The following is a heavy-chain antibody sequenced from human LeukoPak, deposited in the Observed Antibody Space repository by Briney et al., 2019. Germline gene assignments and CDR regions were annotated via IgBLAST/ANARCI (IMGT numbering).Heavy chain of an antibody. CDR1: GGTFSSCA. CDR2: IIPIFGTA. Sequence: SVKVSCKASGGTFSSCAISWVRQAPGQGLEWMGGIIPIFGTANYAQKFQGRVTITADESTSTAYMELSSLRSENTAVYYCARGRKGDTYYYDSSGYYYLDYWGQGTLVTVSS. CDR3: ARGRKGDTYYYDSSGYYYLDY. V-gene: IGHV1-69*13. D-gene: IGHD3-22*01. J-gene: IGHJ4*02.